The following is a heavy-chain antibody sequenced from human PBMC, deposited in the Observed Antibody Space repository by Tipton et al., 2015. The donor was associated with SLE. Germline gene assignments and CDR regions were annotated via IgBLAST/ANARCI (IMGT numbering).Heavy chain of an antibody. CDR3: AKDRGAADGWFDP. Sequence: SLRLSCAASGFTFSSYAMSWVRQAPGKGLEWVSTITSGGSTYYADSVKGRFTISRDNSKNTLYLQMDSLRAEDTAVYYCAKDRGAADGWFDPWGQGTLVTVSS. J-gene: IGHJ5*02. CDR2: ITSGGST. V-gene: IGHV3-23*01. D-gene: IGHD6-13*01. CDR1: GFTFSSYA.